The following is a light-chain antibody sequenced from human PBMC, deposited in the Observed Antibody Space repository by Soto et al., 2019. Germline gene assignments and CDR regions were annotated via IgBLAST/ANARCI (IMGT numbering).Light chain of an antibody. Sequence: QSVLTQPASVSGAPGQSITISCTGGSSDIGGYNYVSRFQQHPGNVHKLMISEVTTRPSGASNRFSGSKSGSTASLPIPGLQAEDEADYYCSSYTSSNTLVFRTGTKVTVL. CDR1: SSDIGGYNY. V-gene: IGLV2-14*01. J-gene: IGLJ1*01. CDR3: SSYTSSNTLV. CDR2: EVT.